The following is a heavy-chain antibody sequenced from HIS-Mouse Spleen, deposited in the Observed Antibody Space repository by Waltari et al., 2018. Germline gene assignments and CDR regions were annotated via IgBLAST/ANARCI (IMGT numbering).Heavy chain of an antibody. CDR3: ARRREEQLVFDY. Sequence: QVQLQESGPGLVKPSETLSLTCTVSGGSISSYYWSWIRQPPGKGLGWIGYIDYSGSTNYNPPLRSRVTISVDTSKNQFSLKLSSVTAADTAVYYCARRREEQLVFDYWGQGTLVTVSS. CDR1: GGSISSYY. J-gene: IGHJ4*02. D-gene: IGHD6-6*01. V-gene: IGHV4-59*08. CDR2: IDYSGST.